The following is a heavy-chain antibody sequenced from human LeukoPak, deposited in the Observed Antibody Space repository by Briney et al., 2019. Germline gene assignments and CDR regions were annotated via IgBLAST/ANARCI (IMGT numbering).Heavy chain of an antibody. CDR3: ARWTAAGTGGFDY. V-gene: IGHV4-28*01. CDR2: IYYSGST. CDR1: GYSISSSNW. Sequence: SETLSLTCAVSGYSISSSNWWGRIRQPPGKGLEWIGYIYYSGSTYYNPSLKSRVTMSVDTSKNQFSLKLSSVTAVDTAVYYCARWTAAGTGGFDYWGQGTLVTVSS. J-gene: IGHJ4*02. D-gene: IGHD6-13*01.